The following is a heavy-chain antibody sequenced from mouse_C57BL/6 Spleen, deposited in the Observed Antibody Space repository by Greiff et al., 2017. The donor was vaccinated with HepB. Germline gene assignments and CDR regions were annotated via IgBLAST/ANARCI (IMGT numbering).Heavy chain of an antibody. J-gene: IGHJ2*01. Sequence: EVKVEESGPGLVKPSQSLSLTCSVTGYSITSGYYWNWIRQFPGNKLEWMGYISYDGSNNYNPSLKNRISITRDTSKNQFFLKLNSVTTEDTATYYCARDGSSYGYFDYWGQGTTLTVSS. CDR1: GYSITSGYY. CDR2: ISYDGSN. D-gene: IGHD1-1*01. CDR3: ARDGSSYGYFDY. V-gene: IGHV3-6*01.